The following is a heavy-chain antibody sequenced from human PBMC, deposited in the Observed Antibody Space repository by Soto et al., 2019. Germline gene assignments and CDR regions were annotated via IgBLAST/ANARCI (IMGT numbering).Heavy chain of an antibody. CDR3: IKVLTRGVGVPRFYFDS. V-gene: IGHV3-74*01. Sequence: GGSLRLSCAASGFTFSNDWMHWVRQAPGKGLEWVSRINADGGSTHYADSVRGRFTISRDNAKSTLFLQLNSLRVEGTAIYYCIKVLTRGVGVPRFYFDSWGQGTLVTVSS. D-gene: IGHD3-9*01. CDR2: INADGGST. CDR1: GFTFSNDW. J-gene: IGHJ4*02.